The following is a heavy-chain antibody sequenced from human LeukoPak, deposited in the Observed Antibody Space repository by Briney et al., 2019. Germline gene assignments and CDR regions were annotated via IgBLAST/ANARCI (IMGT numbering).Heavy chain of an antibody. Sequence: GGSLRLSCTASGFIFGAYAMNWVRQAPGEGLEWVSGIGGISTGTYYAGSVKGRFTISRDNSKNTLYLQMNSLRAEDTAVYYCAKDGGPQPGTDYWGQGTLVTVSS. CDR3: AKDGGPQPGTDY. CDR2: IGGISTGT. D-gene: IGHD6-13*01. V-gene: IGHV3-23*01. CDR1: GFIFGAYA. J-gene: IGHJ4*02.